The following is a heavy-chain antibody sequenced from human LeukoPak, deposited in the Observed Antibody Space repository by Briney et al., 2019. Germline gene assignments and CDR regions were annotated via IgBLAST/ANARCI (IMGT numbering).Heavy chain of an antibody. D-gene: IGHD6-25*01. CDR1: GGSISSSSYY. V-gene: IGHV4-39*07. CDR2: IYYSGST. Sequence: SETLSLTCTVSGGSISSSSYYWGWIRQPPGKGLEWIGSIYYSGSTYYNPSLKSRVTISVDTSKNQFSLKLSSVTAADTAVYYCATGGGYRFAYWGQGTLVTVSS. J-gene: IGHJ4*02. CDR3: ATGGGYRFAY.